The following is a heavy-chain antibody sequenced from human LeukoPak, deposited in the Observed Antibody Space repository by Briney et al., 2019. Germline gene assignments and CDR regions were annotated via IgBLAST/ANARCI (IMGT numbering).Heavy chain of an antibody. CDR2: ISGDGGST. V-gene: IGHV3-43*02. CDR3: AKVVYSSGWYYDYYYYYGMDV. D-gene: IGHD6-19*01. J-gene: IGHJ6*02. CDR1: GFTFDDYA. Sequence: PGGSLRLSCAASGFTFDDYAMHWVRQAPGKGLEWVSLISGDGGSTYYADSVKGRFTISRDNSKNSLYLQMNSLRTEDTALYYCAKVVYSSGWYYDYYYYYGMDVWGQGTTVTVSS.